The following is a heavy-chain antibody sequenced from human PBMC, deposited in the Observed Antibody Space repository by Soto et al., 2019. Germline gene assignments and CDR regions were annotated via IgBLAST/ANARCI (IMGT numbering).Heavy chain of an antibody. D-gene: IGHD2-15*01. CDR2: INHSGST. CDR1: GGSFSGYY. J-gene: IGHJ4*02. CDR3: ARSPTLCSGGSCYYYDY. Sequence: PSETLSLTCAVYGGSFSGYYWSWIRQPPGKGLEWIGEINHSGSTNYNPSLKSRLTISVDTSKNQFSLKLSSVTAADTAVYYCARSPTLCSGGSCYYYDYWGQGTLVTVSS. V-gene: IGHV4-34*01.